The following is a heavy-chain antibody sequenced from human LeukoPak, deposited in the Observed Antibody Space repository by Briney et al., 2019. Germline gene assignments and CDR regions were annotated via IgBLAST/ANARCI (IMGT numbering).Heavy chain of an antibody. CDR1: EFTFSSYG. CDR2: ISYDGSNK. Sequence: GGSLRLSCAASEFTFSSYGMHWVRQAPDKGLEWVAVISYDGSNKYYADSVKGRLTISRDNSKNTLYLQMNSLRAEDTAVYYCAKAPMVRGENYFDYWGQGTLVTVSS. V-gene: IGHV3-30*18. CDR3: AKAPMVRGENYFDY. D-gene: IGHD3-10*01. J-gene: IGHJ4*02.